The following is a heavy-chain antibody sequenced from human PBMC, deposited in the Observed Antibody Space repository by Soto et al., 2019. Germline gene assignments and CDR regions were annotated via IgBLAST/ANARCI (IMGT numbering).Heavy chain of an antibody. CDR3: AGVGGGGDVSDPYGMDV. Sequence: QVQLVQSGAEVKKPGSSVKVSCKASGGTFSSYAISWVRQAPGQGLEWMGGIIPIFGTANYAQKFQGRVTIPAXXAXSXXYRELSSLRSEDMAVYYCAGVGGGGDVSDPYGMDVWGQGTRVTVSS. D-gene: IGHD2-21*02. V-gene: IGHV1-69*12. J-gene: IGHJ6*02. CDR2: IIPIFGTA. CDR1: GGTFSSYA.